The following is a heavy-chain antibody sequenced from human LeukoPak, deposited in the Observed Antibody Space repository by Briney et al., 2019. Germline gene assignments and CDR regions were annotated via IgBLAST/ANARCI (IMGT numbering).Heavy chain of an antibody. D-gene: IGHD3-22*01. CDR2: ITPNADRT. CDR3: AIMHGYYDGSGYWVQ. Sequence: GGSLRLSCAASGFTFSSYAMSWVRQAPGKGLEWVSFITPNADRTSYADSVEGRFTISRDNPRNTLYMQMNSLRDEDTALYYCAIMHGYYDGSGYWVQWDQGTLVTVSS. J-gene: IGHJ1*01. CDR1: GFTFSSYA. V-gene: IGHV3-23*01.